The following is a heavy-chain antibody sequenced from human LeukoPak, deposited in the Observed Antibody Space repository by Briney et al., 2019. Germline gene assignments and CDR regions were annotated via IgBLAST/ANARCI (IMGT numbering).Heavy chain of an antibody. Sequence: SETLFLTCAVSGGSISSGGYSWSWIRQPPGKGLEWIGYIYHSGSTYYNPSLKSRVTISVDRSKNQFSLKLSSVTAADTAVYYCARGITFGGVIVKDNWFDPWGQGTLVTVSS. J-gene: IGHJ5*02. CDR3: ARGITFGGVIVKDNWFDP. CDR2: IYHSGST. D-gene: IGHD3-16*02. V-gene: IGHV4-30-2*01. CDR1: GGSISSGGYS.